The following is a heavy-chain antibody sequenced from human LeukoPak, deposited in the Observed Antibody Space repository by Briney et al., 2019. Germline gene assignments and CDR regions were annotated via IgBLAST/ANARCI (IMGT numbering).Heavy chain of an antibody. CDR1: GDSISSYY. CDR2: IYNNEDI. Sequence: SETLSLTCTVSGDSISSYYWSWIRQPPGKGLEWLGYIYNNEDISYNPSLKSRVTISPDTSKNQFSLKLRSVTAADTAVYYCATDRYYGSGTYYGFDSWGQGTLVTVSS. J-gene: IGHJ4*02. D-gene: IGHD3-10*01. CDR3: ATDRYYGSGTYYGFDS. V-gene: IGHV4-59*01.